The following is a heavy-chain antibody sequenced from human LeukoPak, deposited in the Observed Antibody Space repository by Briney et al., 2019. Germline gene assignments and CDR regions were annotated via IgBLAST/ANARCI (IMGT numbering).Heavy chain of an antibody. CDR3: ARSSVVPAAIPNFDY. CDR2: ISAYNGNT. D-gene: IGHD2-2*02. J-gene: IGHJ4*02. Sequence: ASVKVSCKASGYTFTSYGISWVRQAPGQGLEWMGWISAYNGNTNYAQKLQGRVTMTTDTATSTAYMELRSLSSDDTAVYYCARSSVVPAAIPNFDYWGQGTLVTVSS. V-gene: IGHV1-18*01. CDR1: GYTFTSYG.